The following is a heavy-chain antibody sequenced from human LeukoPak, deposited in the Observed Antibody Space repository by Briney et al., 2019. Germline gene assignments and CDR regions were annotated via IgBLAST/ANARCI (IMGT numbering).Heavy chain of an antibody. D-gene: IGHD3-16*01. CDR1: GFSLSDYY. CDR2: VTNTGRST. Sequence: GGSLRLSCAVSGFSLSDYYINWVRQAPGKGLEWISYVTNTGRSTNYADSVKGRFTISRDSAKNSVSLQLTSLTAEDTAVYYCARGRRGSYYTFQVGGQGTLVSVSS. CDR3: ARGRRGSYYTFQV. J-gene: IGHJ4*02. V-gene: IGHV3-11*01.